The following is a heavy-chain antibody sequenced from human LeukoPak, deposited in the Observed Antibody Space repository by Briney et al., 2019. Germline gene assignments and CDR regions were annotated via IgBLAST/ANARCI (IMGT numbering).Heavy chain of an antibody. Sequence: GGSLTLSCAASGFTFSNYEFNWVRQAPGKGLEWVSYISSSGRNIYYTDSVKGRFTISRDNAKNSLYLQMNSLRAEDTALYYCARITGIEAAGDYWGQGTLVTVSS. CDR2: ISSSGRNI. CDR3: ARITGIEAAGDY. CDR1: GFTFSNYE. D-gene: IGHD6-13*01. J-gene: IGHJ4*02. V-gene: IGHV3-48*03.